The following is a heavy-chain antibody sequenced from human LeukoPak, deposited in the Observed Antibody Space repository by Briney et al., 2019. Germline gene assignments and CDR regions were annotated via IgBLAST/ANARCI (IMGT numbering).Heavy chain of an antibody. D-gene: IGHD6-13*01. CDR1: GYTFTGYY. CDR3: ARDLVVPGIAARYYFDY. V-gene: IGHV1-2*02. J-gene: IGHJ4*02. Sequence: GASVKVSCKASGYTFTGYYMHWVRQAPGQGLDWMGWINPNSGGTKYAQKFQGRVTMTRDTSISTAYMALSRLRSDDTAVYYCARDLVVPGIAARYYFDYWGQGTLVTVSS. CDR2: INPNSGGT.